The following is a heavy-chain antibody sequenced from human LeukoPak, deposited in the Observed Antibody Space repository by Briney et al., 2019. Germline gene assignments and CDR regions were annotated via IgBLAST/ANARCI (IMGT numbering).Heavy chain of an antibody. CDR3: VRGDTSRGRAFDI. D-gene: IGHD5-18*01. CDR2: IYYSGST. J-gene: IGHJ3*02. V-gene: IGHV4-31*03. CDR1: GGSISSGGYY. Sequence: SETLSLTCTVSGGSISSGGYYWSWIRQHPGKGLEWIGYIYYSGSTYYNPSLKSRVTISVDTSKNQFSLKLSSVTAADTAVYYCVRGDTSRGRAFDIWGQGTMVTVSS.